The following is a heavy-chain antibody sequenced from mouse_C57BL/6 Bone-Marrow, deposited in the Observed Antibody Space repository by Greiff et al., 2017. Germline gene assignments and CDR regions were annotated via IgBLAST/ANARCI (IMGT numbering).Heavy chain of an antibody. CDR2: IHPNSGST. J-gene: IGHJ2*01. V-gene: IGHV1-64*01. Sequence: QVQLQQPGAELVKPGASVKLSCKASGYTFTSYWMHWVKQRPGQGLEWIGMIHPNSGSTNYNEKFKSKATLTVDKSSSTAYMQLSSLTAEDSAVYYCARENYYGRGVYYFYYGGQGTTLTVSS. CDR1: GYTFTSYW. CDR3: ARENYYGRGVYYFYY. D-gene: IGHD1-1*01.